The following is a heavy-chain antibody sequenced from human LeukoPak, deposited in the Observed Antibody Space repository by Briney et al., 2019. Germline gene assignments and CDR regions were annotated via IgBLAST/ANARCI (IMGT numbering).Heavy chain of an antibody. CDR3: ARDYYDSSGPEGSDAFDI. CDR1: GGSFSGYY. V-gene: IGHV4-34*01. D-gene: IGHD3-22*01. Sequence: SQTLSLTCAVYGGSFSGYYWSWIPQPPGKGLEWIGEINHSGSTNYNPSLKSRVTISVDTSKNQFSLKLSSVTAADTAVYYFARDYYDSSGPEGSDAFDIWGQGTMVTVSS. J-gene: IGHJ3*02. CDR2: INHSGST.